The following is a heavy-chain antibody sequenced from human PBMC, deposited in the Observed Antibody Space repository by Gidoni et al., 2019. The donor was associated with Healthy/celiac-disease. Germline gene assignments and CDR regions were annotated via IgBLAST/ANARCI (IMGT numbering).Heavy chain of an antibody. CDR1: GGSFSGYY. J-gene: IGHJ4*02. CDR2: INHSGST. CDR3: ARGTGYSSGWYVY. V-gene: IGHV4-34*01. D-gene: IGHD6-19*01. Sequence: QVQLQQWGAGLLKPSETLSLTCAVYGGSFSGYYWSWIRQPPGKGLEWIGEINHSGSTNYNPSLKSRVTISVDTSKNQFSLKLSSVTAADTAVYYCARGTGYSSGWYVYWGQGTLVTVSS.